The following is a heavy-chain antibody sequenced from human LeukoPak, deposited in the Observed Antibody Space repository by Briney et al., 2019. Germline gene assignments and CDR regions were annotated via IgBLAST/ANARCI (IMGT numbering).Heavy chain of an antibody. CDR1: GGSISSYY. V-gene: IGHV4-4*08. D-gene: IGHD4-17*01. J-gene: IGHJ4*02. CDR2: IYTSGST. Sequence: SETLSLTCTVSGGSISSYYWSWIRQPPGKGLEWIGRIYTSGSTNYNPSLKSRVTISVDTSKNQFSLKLSSVTAADTAVYYCARGRGDHKDPVDYWGQGTLVTVSS. CDR3: ARGRGDHKDPVDY.